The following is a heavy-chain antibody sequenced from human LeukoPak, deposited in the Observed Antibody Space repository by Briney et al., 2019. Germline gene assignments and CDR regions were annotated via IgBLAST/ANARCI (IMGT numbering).Heavy chain of an antibody. CDR1: GYSFTSYW. D-gene: IGHD2-2*01. CDR3: VRQGGLGYCSSTSCPNDY. CDR2: IYPGDSDT. Sequence: GESLKISCKGSGYSFTSYWIGWVRQMPGKGLEWMGIIYPGDSDTRYSPSFQGQVTISADKSISTAYLQWSSLKASDTAIYYCVRQGGLGYCSSTSCPNDYWGQGTLVTVSS. J-gene: IGHJ4*02. V-gene: IGHV5-51*01.